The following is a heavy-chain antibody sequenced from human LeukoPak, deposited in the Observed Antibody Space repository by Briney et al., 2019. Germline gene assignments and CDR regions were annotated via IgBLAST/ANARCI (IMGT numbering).Heavy chain of an antibody. CDR2: IYYSGST. Sequence: SQTLSLTCTVSGGSISSGGYYWSWIRQHPGKGLEWIGYIYYSGSTYYNPSLKSRVTISVDTSKNQFSLKLSSVTAADTAVYYCARVVNILTGYYRNAFDIWGQGTMVTVSS. J-gene: IGHJ3*02. CDR3: ARVVNILTGYYRNAFDI. CDR1: GGSISSGGYY. V-gene: IGHV4-31*03. D-gene: IGHD3-9*01.